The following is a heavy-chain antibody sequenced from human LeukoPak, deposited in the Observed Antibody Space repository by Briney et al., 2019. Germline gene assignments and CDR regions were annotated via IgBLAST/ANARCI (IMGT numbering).Heavy chain of an antibody. CDR2: INPNSGGT. Sequence: ASVKVSCKASGYTFTDYYMHWVRQAPGQGLEWMGWINPNSGGTNYAQKFQGRLTMTRDTSISTAYMELNRLTSDDTAVYYCAVGYCSGGNCYSSDYWGQGTLVTVSS. CDR1: GYTFTDYY. V-gene: IGHV1-2*02. J-gene: IGHJ4*02. D-gene: IGHD2-15*01. CDR3: AVGYCSGGNCYSSDY.